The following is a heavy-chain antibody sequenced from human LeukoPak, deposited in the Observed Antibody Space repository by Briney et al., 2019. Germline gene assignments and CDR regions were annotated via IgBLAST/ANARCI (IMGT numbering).Heavy chain of an antibody. CDR3: ARRPYGSGSYYKEYYFDY. J-gene: IGHJ4*02. CDR1: GGSISSYY. V-gene: IGHV4-4*09. D-gene: IGHD3-10*01. Sequence: PSETLSLTCTVSGGSISSYYWSWIRQPPGKGLEWIGYIYTSGSTTYSPSLKSRVTISVDTSKNQFSLKLSSVTAADTAVYYCARRPYGSGSYYKEYYFDYWGQGTLVTVSS. CDR2: IYTSGST.